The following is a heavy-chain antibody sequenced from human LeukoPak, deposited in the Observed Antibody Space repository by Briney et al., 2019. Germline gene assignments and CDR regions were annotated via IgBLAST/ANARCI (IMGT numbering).Heavy chain of an antibody. CDR1: GGSFSGYY. J-gene: IGHJ5*02. CDR3: ARGPQYPWFDP. V-gene: IGHV4-34*01. Sequence: PSETLSLTCAVYGGSFSGYYWSWIRQPPGKGLEWIGEINHSGSTNYNPSLKSRVTISVDTSKNQFFLKLSSVTAADTAVYYCARGPQYPWFDPWGQGTLVTVSS. D-gene: IGHD2-2*01. CDR2: INHSGST.